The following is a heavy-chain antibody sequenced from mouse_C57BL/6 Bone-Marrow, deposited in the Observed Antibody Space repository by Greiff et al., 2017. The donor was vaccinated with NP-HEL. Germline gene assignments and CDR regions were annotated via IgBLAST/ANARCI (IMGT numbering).Heavy chain of an antibody. CDR2: ISDGGSYT. CDR3: ARMGATVVARDFDY. J-gene: IGHJ2*01. CDR1: GFTFSSYA. D-gene: IGHD1-1*01. V-gene: IGHV5-4*01. Sequence: EVQLVESGGGLVKPGGSLKLSCAASGFTFSSYAMSWVRQTPEKRLEWVATISDGGSYTYYPDNVKGRFTISRDNAKNNLYLQMSHLKSEDTAMYYCARMGATVVARDFDYWGQGTTLTVSS.